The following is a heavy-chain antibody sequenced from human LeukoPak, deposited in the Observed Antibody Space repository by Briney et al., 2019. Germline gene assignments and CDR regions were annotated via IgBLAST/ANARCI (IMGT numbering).Heavy chain of an antibody. CDR1: GFTFSSYA. D-gene: IGHD2-15*01. CDR3: ARGYCSGGSCYTPFDY. CDR2: ISSNGGST. V-gene: IGHV3-64*01. Sequence: GGSLRLSCAASGFTFSSYAMHWVRQAPGKGLEYVSAISSNGGSTYYANSVKGRFTISRDNSKNTLYLQMGSLRAEDMAVYYCARGYCSGGSCYTPFDYWGQGTLVTVSS. J-gene: IGHJ4*02.